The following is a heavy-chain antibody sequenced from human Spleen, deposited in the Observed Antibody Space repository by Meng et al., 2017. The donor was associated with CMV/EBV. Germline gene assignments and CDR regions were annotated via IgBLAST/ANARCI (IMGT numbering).Heavy chain of an antibody. V-gene: IGHV3-23*03. CDR3: AKDLGACYFDY. D-gene: IGHD4/OR15-4a*01. CDR2: IYRGGSST. Sequence: GESLKISCAASGFTFSSYAMSWVRQAPGKGLEWVSVIYRGGSSTYYADSVKGRFTISRDNSKNTLYLQMNSLRAEDTAVYYCAKDLGACYFDYWGQGTLVTVSS. CDR1: GFTFSSYA. J-gene: IGHJ4*02.